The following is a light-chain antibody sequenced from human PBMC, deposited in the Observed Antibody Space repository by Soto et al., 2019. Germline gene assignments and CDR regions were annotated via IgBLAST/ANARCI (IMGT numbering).Light chain of an antibody. J-gene: IGKJ1*01. Sequence: EVVMTQSPATLSVSPGERATLACRASQTISTNLAWYQQKPGQAPRLLIYGASTRAAGIPARFSGSGSGTEFTLIISSLQSEDLAVYYCQDYSDWPTWTFGQGTKVDIK. V-gene: IGKV3-15*01. CDR1: QTISTN. CDR2: GAS. CDR3: QDYSDWPTWT.